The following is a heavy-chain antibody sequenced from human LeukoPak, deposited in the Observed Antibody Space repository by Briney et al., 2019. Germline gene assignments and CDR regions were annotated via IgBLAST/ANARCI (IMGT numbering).Heavy chain of an antibody. CDR2: ISSSSSSI. CDR1: GFTFSSYW. J-gene: IGHJ6*02. CDR3: ARVSEYSSSVAPTYYYGMDV. D-gene: IGHD6-6*01. Sequence: GGSLRLSCAASGFTFSSYWMSWVRQAPGKGLEWVSSISSSSSSIYYADSVKGRFTISRDNAKNSLFLQMISLRAEDTAVYYCARVSEYSSSVAPTYYYGMDVWGQGTTVTVSS. V-gene: IGHV3-21*01.